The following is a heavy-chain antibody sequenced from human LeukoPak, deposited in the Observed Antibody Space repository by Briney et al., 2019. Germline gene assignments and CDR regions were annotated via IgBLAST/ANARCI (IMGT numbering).Heavy chain of an antibody. J-gene: IGHJ6*03. V-gene: IGHV4-4*07. CDR1: GGSITSFY. Sequence: SETLSLTCTLSGGSITSFYWSWIRQPAGEGLEGIGRIYTSGSNIHNPSLKRRVTMSVDTSKNQFSLKLSSVTAADTAVYYCARDWLPGIAADPHTGTRNYYYYYMDVWGKGTTVTISS. CDR2: IYTSGSN. D-gene: IGHD6-13*01. CDR3: ARDWLPGIAADPHTGTRNYYYYYMDV.